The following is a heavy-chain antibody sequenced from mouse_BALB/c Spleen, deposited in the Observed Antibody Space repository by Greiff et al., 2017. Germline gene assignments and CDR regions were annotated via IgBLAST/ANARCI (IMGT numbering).Heavy chain of an antibody. Sequence: VQRVESGAELMKPGASVKISCKATGYTFSSYWIEWVKQRPGHGLEWIGEILPGSGSTNYNEKFKGKATFTADTSSNTAYMQLSSLTSEDSAVYYCARSHYYGRFAYWGQGTLVTVSA. V-gene: IGHV1-9*01. CDR1: GYTFSSYW. CDR3: ARSHYYGRFAY. D-gene: IGHD1-2*01. CDR2: ILPGSGST. J-gene: IGHJ3*01.